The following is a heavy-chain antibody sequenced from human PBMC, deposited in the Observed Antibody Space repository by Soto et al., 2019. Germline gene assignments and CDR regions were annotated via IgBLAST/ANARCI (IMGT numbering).Heavy chain of an antibody. CDR1: GGSISSSSYY. Sequence: SETLSLTCTVSGGSISSSSYYWGWIRQPPGKGLEWIGSIYYSGSTYYNPSLKSRVTISVDTSKNQFSLKLSSVTAADTAVYYCARHGYCSSTSCYKYFQHWGQGTLVTVSS. CDR2: IYYSGST. D-gene: IGHD2-2*03. V-gene: IGHV4-39*01. J-gene: IGHJ1*01. CDR3: ARHGYCSSTSCYKYFQH.